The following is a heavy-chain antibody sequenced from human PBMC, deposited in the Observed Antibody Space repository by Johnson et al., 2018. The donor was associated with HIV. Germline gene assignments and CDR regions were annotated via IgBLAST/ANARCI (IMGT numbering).Heavy chain of an antibody. Sequence: VQLVESGGGLLQPGGSLRLSCAASGFTFSSYAMNWVRQAPGKGLAWVSAISGSGSSTYYADSVRGRFTISRDNSKNTLCLQMNSLRAEDTAVYYCAKEGGRSRGSNYRDAFDIWGQGTMVTVSS. CDR1: GFTFSSYA. V-gene: IGHV3-23*04. D-gene: IGHD1-26*01. CDR3: AKEGGRSRGSNYRDAFDI. CDR2: ISGSGSST. J-gene: IGHJ3*02.